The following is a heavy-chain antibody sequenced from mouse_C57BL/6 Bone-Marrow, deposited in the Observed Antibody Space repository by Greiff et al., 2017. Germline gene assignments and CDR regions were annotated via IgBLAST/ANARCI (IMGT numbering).Heavy chain of an antibody. CDR2: IHPNSGST. Sequence: QVQLQQPGAELVKPGASVKLSCKASGYTFTSYWMHWVKQRPGQGLEWIGMIHPNSGSTNYNEKFKSKATLTVAKSSRTAHMQLSSLTSEDSAVYYCARSSSTVVATDWYFDVWGTGTTVTVSS. J-gene: IGHJ1*03. D-gene: IGHD1-1*01. CDR3: ARSSSTVVATDWYFDV. V-gene: IGHV1-64*01. CDR1: GYTFTSYW.